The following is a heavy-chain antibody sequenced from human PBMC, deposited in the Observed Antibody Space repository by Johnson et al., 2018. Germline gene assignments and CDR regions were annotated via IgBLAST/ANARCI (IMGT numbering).Heavy chain of an antibody. V-gene: IGHV3-64*01. CDR2: ISTNGGST. D-gene: IGHD3/OR15-3a*01. Sequence: EVQLVESGGGLVQXGGSLRLSCAASGFTFSSYAMHWVRQAPGKGLEYVSAISTNGGSTYYANSVRGRFTISRDNSKNTLYLQMGSLRAEDMAVYYWARGGTSPFYYYYMDVWGKGTTVTVSS. CDR1: GFTFSSYA. CDR3: ARGGTSPFYYYYMDV. J-gene: IGHJ6*03.